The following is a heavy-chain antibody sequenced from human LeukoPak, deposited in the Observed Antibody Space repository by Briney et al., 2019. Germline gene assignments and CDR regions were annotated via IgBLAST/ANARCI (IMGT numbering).Heavy chain of an antibody. J-gene: IGHJ4*02. CDR3: AKGSAYADF. V-gene: IGHV3-23*01. D-gene: IGHD3-3*01. CDR1: GFTFSSYV. Sequence: GGSLRLSCAASGFTFSSYVMSWVRQAPGKGLEWVSTISGSGGSTYYADSVKGRFTISRDNPKNTLSLQMNSLRAEDTAVYYCAKGSAYADFWGQGTLVTVSS. CDR2: ISGSGGST.